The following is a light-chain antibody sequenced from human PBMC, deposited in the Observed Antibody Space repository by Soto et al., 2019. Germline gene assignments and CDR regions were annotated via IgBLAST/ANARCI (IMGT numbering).Light chain of an antibody. CDR2: TTS. J-gene: IGKJ1*01. CDR1: QSIRSD. Sequence: DIQMTQSPSSLSASVGDRVTITCRASQSIRSDLNWYQQRPGKAPKLLIYTTSNLESGVPSRFSGSGSGTDFTLTISNLKPEDFATYFCQQGFSRPRTFGLGTTVEVK. CDR3: QQGFSRPRT. V-gene: IGKV1-39*01.